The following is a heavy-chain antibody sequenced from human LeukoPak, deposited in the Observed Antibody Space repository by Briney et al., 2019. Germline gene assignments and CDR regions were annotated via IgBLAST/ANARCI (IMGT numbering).Heavy chain of an antibody. CDR1: GGTFSSYA. CDR2: IIPILGIA. D-gene: IGHD3-22*01. V-gene: IGHV1-69*04. CDR3: ARDVVADYYDSSGRFDY. J-gene: IGHJ4*02. Sequence: ASVTVSFKASGGTFSSYAISWVRPAPGQGLAWMGRIIPILGIANYAQKFQGRVTITADKSTSTAYMELSSLRSEDTAVYYCARDVVADYYDSSGRFDYWGQGTLVTVSS.